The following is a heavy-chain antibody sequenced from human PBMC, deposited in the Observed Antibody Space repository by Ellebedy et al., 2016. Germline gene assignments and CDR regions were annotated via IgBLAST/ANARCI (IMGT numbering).Heavy chain of an antibody. CDR2: IIPLFGTA. J-gene: IGHJ6*02. CDR3: ARDRRVRIQLWPTNYYSVDV. Sequence: SVKVSXKASGGTFSSYGISWVRQAPGQGLEWMGGIIPLFGTANYTQKFQGRVTITADESTTTAYMELSSLRSEDTAVYYCARDRRVRIQLWPTNYYSVDVWGQGTTVTVSS. D-gene: IGHD5-18*01. V-gene: IGHV1-69*13. CDR1: GGTFSSYG.